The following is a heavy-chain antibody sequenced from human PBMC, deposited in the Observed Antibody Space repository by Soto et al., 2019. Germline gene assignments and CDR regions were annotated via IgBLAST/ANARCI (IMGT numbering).Heavy chain of an antibody. D-gene: IGHD2-2*01. V-gene: IGHV3-74*01. CDR1: GFTFSSYW. Sequence: PGGSLRLSCAASGFTFSSYWMHWVRQAPGKGLVWVSRINSDGSSTSYADSVKGRFTISRDNAKNTLYLQMNSLRAEDTAVYYCARDRFCSSTSCPNWFDPWGQGTLVTVSS. CDR3: ARDRFCSSTSCPNWFDP. J-gene: IGHJ5*02. CDR2: INSDGSST.